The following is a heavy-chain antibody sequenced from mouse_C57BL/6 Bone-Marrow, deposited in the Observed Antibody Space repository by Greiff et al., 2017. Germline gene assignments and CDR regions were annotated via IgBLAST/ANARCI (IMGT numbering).Heavy chain of an antibody. CDR2: ISSGSSTI. V-gene: IGHV5-17*01. J-gene: IGHJ4*01. CDR1: GFTFSDYG. Sequence: LMESGGGLVKPGGSLKLSCAASGFTFSDYGMHWVRQAPEKGLEWVAYISSGSSTIYYADTVKGRFTISRDNAKNTRFLQMTSLRSEDTVMYYCARPGSYAMGYWGQGTSVTISS. CDR3: ARPGSYAMGY.